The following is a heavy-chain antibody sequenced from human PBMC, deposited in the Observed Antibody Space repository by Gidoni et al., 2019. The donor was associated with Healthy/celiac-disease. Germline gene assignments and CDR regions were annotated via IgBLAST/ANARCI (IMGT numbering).Heavy chain of an antibody. CDR3: ARLGRLMATTNRHWYFDL. J-gene: IGHJ2*01. Sequence: STYYNPSLKSRVTISVDTSKNQFSLKLSSVTAADTAVYYCARLGRLMATTNRHWYFDLWGRGTLVTVSS. CDR2: ST. V-gene: IGHV4-39*01. D-gene: IGHD5-12*01.